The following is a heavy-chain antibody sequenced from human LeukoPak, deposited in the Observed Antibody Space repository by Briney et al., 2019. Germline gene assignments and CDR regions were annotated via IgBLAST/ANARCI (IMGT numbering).Heavy chain of an antibody. CDR2: ISAYNGNT. Sequence: ASVKVSCKASGYTFTSYGISWVRQAPGQGLEWMGWISAYNGNTNYAQKLQGRVTMTTDTSTSTAYMELSSLRSEDTAVYYCARDQDYYDSSGYPYYFDYWGQGTLVTVSS. J-gene: IGHJ4*02. D-gene: IGHD3-22*01. V-gene: IGHV1-18*01. CDR1: GYTFTSYG. CDR3: ARDQDYYDSSGYPYYFDY.